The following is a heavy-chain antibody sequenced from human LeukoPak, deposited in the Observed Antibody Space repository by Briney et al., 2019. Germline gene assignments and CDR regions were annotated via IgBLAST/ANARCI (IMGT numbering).Heavy chain of an antibody. CDR2: IKQDGNEK. J-gene: IGHJ4*02. D-gene: IGHD6-6*01. V-gene: IGHV3-7*01. CDR1: GFTFTSAW. Sequence: GGSLRLSCAASGFTFTSAWMSWVRQAPGKGLEWVANIKQDGNEKYYVDSVKGRFTISRDNAKNSLYLQMNSLRAEDTAVYYCAREAIAARNFDYWGQGTLVTVSS. CDR3: AREAIAARNFDY.